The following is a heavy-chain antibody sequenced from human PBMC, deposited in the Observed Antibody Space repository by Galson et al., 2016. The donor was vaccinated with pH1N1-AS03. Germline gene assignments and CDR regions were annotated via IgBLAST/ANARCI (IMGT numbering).Heavy chain of an antibody. V-gene: IGHV3-33*01. Sequence: SLRLSCAASGFTFSGHGMHWVRQTPGKGLEWVAVMWHDGSERYYADSVRGRFTISRDNSKNTLYLQMSSLRAEDTAVYYCARDRHYYDYIWGTYRYDWYFDLWGRGTLVAVSS. CDR1: GFTFSGHG. J-gene: IGHJ2*01. D-gene: IGHD3-16*02. CDR2: MWHDGSER. CDR3: ARDRHYYDYIWGTYRYDWYFDL.